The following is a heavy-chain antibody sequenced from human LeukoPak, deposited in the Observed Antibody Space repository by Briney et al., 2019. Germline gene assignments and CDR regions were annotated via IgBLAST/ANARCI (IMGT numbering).Heavy chain of an antibody. D-gene: IGHD3-10*01. J-gene: IGHJ6*02. V-gene: IGHV3-30*02. Sequence: GGSLRLSCAASGFTFCSYGMHWIRQAPGKGLEGVAFIRDDGSNKYYAESVKGRFTIPRDNSKNTLYLQMNSLRAEDSAVYYCAKGDYYGSVYYYYGMDVWGQGTTVTVSS. CDR1: GFTFCSYG. CDR3: AKGDYYGSVYYYYGMDV. CDR2: IRDDGSNK.